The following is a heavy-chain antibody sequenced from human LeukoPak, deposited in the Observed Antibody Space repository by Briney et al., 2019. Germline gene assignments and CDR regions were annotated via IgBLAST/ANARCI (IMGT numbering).Heavy chain of an antibody. CDR3: AKVLGVALPFDSFDF. CDR1: GFRFYDFG. D-gene: IGHD2-15*01. CDR2: IKGNSDVI. V-gene: IGHV3-9*01. Sequence: SLRLSCTASGFRFYDFGMHWVRQPPGKGLEWVSSIKGNSDVIHYAASVKGRFTISRDNAKNSLYLQMNSLRPEDTALYYCAKVLGVALPFDSFDFWGQGTMVTVSS. J-gene: IGHJ3*01.